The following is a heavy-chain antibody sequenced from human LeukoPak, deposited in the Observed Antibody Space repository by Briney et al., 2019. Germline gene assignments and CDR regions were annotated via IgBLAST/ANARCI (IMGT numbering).Heavy chain of an antibody. CDR3: ARDADSSGYYSLYYYYYYMDV. D-gene: IGHD3-22*01. CDR2: INPNSGGT. Sequence: ASVKVSCKASGYTFTDYYMHWVRQAPGQGLEWMGWINPNSGGTNYAQKFQGRVTMTRDTSISTAYMELSRLRSDDTAVYYCARDADSSGYYSLYYYYYYMDVWGKGTTVTVSS. CDR1: GYTFTDYY. J-gene: IGHJ6*03. V-gene: IGHV1-2*02.